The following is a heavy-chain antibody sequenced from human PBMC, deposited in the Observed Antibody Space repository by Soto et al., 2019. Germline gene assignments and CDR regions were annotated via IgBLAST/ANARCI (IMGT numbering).Heavy chain of an antibody. Sequence: QLQLQESGPGLVKPSETLSLTCTVSGGSISSSSYYWGWIRQPPGKGLEWIGSIYYSGSTYYNPSLKSRVTISVDTSKNQFSLKLSSVTAADTAVYYCARADSSGWMFGYWGQGTLVTVSS. D-gene: IGHD6-19*01. CDR2: IYYSGST. CDR3: ARADSSGWMFGY. CDR1: GGSISSSSYY. J-gene: IGHJ4*02. V-gene: IGHV4-39*01.